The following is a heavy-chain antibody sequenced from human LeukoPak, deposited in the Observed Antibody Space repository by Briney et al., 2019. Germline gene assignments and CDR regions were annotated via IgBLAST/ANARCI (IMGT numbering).Heavy chain of an antibody. CDR1: GGSISSSSYY. D-gene: IGHD7-27*01. Sequence: SETLSLTCTVSGGSISSSSYYWSWIRQPPGKGLEWIGYVYYSGSTEYNPSLRSRVTISLEMSKHQFSLNLTSVTAADTAVYYCASNTGTVFDYWGQGALVTVS. CDR3: ASNTGTVFDY. J-gene: IGHJ4*02. CDR2: VYYSGST. V-gene: IGHV4-61*01.